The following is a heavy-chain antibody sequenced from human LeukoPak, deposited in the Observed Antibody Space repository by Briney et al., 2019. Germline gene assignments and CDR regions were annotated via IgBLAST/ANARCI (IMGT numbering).Heavy chain of an antibody. V-gene: IGHV3-23*01. J-gene: IGHJ4*02. D-gene: IGHD3-22*01. CDR3: AKDANYYDSSGYLIPFDY. CDR1: GFTFSRFA. CDR2: ISGNGHQT. Sequence: PGGSQRLSCSASGFTFSRFAMTWVRHLPGRGLEWVSSISGNGHQTYYADSVKGRFSVSRDNSKIILYLQMDSLRADDSALYYCAKDANYYDSSGYLIPFDYWGQGTLVTVSP.